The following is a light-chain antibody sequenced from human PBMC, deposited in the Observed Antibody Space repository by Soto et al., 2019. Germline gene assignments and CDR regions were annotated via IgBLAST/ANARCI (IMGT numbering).Light chain of an antibody. V-gene: IGKV1-5*01. CDR1: QSISSW. Sequence: DIRMTQSPSTLSASVGDRVTITCRASQSISSWLAWYQQKPGKAPKLLIYDASSLESGVPSRFSGSGSGTEFTLTISSLQPDDFATYYCQQYNSYLTFGQGTKGDIK. CDR2: DAS. CDR3: QQYNSYLT. J-gene: IGKJ1*01.